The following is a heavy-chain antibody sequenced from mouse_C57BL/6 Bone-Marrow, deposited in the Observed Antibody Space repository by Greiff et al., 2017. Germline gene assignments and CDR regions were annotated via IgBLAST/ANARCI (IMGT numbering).Heavy chain of an antibody. CDR1: GYTFTSYW. Sequence: QVQLQQPGAELVKPGASVKMSCKASGYTFTSYWITWVKQRPGQGLEWIGDIHPGSGSTNYNEKFKSKATLTVDSSSSTAYMQLSSLTSEDSAVYYCAREDSYFHYWYFDVWGTGTTVTVSS. CDR3: AREDSYFHYWYFDV. J-gene: IGHJ1*03. D-gene: IGHD2-12*01. CDR2: IHPGSGST. V-gene: IGHV1-55*01.